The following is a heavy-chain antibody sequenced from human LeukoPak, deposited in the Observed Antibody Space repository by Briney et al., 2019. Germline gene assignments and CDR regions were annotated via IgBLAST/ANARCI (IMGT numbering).Heavy chain of an antibody. V-gene: IGHV1-69*04. Sequence: ASVKVSCKASGYTFTSYAISWVRQAPGQGLEWMGRIIPILGIANYAQKFQGRVTITADKSTSTAYMELSSLRSEDTAVYYCARDTERNAFDIWGQGTMVTVSS. CDR2: IIPILGIA. D-gene: IGHD4-17*01. J-gene: IGHJ3*02. CDR3: ARDTERNAFDI. CDR1: GYTFTSYA.